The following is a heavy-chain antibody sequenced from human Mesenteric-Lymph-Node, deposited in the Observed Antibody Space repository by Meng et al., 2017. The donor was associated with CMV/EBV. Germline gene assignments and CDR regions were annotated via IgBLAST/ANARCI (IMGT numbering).Heavy chain of an antibody. J-gene: IGHJ3*02. V-gene: IGHV3-21*06. CDR2: ISSSDFFI. CDR3: ATDLSRGEGDALHI. D-gene: IGHD3-10*01. CDR1: GLTFSSYS. Sequence: GESLKISCATSGLTFSSYSLNWVRQAPGKGLEWVSSISSSDFFIYYADSVKGRFTISRDNAKNSLYLQMSSLRAEDTATYYCATDLSRGEGDALHIWGQGTMVTVSS.